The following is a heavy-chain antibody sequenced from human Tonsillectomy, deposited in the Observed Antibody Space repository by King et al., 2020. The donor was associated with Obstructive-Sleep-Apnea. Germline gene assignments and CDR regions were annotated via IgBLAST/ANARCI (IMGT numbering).Heavy chain of an antibody. CDR1: GFTFNNYA. D-gene: IGHD5-18*01. CDR2: ISYDGGNK. Sequence: VQLVESGGGVVQPGRSLRLSCAASGFTFNNYAMHWVRQAPGKGLEWVVVISYDGGNKYYADSVKGRFTISRDNSKNTLYLQMNSLRAEDTAVYYCARDPINVDTAMAEYYYYGMDVWGQGTTVTVSS. V-gene: IGHV3-30*04. CDR3: ARDPINVDTAMAEYYYYGMDV. J-gene: IGHJ6*02.